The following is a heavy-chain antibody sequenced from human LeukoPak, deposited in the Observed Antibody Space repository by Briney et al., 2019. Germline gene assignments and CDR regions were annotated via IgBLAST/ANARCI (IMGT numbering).Heavy chain of an antibody. J-gene: IGHJ4*02. D-gene: IGHD6-19*01. CDR1: GFTVSSNY. V-gene: IGHV3-66*01. CDR3: ARGQWLANFDY. CDR2: IYSGGTT. Sequence: PGGSLRFSFAASGFTVSSNYMSWVRQAPGKGLEWGSVIYSGGTTYYAESVKGRFTISRDNSKNTLYLQMNSRRAEDTAVYYCARGQWLANFDYWGQGTLVTVSS.